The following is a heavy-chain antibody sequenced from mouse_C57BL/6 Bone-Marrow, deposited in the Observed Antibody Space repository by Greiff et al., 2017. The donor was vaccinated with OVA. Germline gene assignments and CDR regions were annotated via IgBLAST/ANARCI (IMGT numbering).Heavy chain of an antibody. CDR2: IYPGSGST. Sequence: QVHVKQSGAELVKPGASVKMSCKASGYTFTSYWITWVKQRPGQGLEWIGDIYPGSGSTNYNEKFKSKATLTVDKSSSTAYMQLSSLTSEDSAVYYCAILGAGTYYFDYWGQGTTLTVSS. D-gene: IGHD4-1*01. CDR1: GYTFTSYW. J-gene: IGHJ2*01. V-gene: IGHV1-55*01. CDR3: AILGAGTYYFDY.